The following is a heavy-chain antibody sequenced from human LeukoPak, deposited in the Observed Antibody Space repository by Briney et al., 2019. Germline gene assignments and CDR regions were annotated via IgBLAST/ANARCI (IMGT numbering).Heavy chain of an antibody. CDR1: GGSISSSSYY. D-gene: IGHD2-2*01. J-gene: IGHJ2*01. CDR2: IYYSGST. Sequence: PSETLSLTCTVSGGSISSSSYYWGWIRQPPGKGLEWIGYIYYSGSTNYNPSLESRVTISVDTSKNQFSLKLSSVTAADTAVYYCARVDCSSTSCPRRSYWYFDLWGRGTLVTVSS. V-gene: IGHV4-61*05. CDR3: ARVDCSSTSCPRRSYWYFDL.